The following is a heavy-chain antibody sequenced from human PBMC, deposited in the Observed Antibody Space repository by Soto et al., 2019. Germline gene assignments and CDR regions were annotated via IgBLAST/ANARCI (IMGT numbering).Heavy chain of an antibody. CDR1: GFTFSSYG. V-gene: IGHV3-30*18. J-gene: IGHJ6*03. Sequence: PGGSLILSCAASGFTFSSYGMHWVRQAPGKGLEWMAVISYDGSNKYYADSVKGRFTISRDNPKNTLYLQMNSLRAEDTAVYYCAKDAGDEQWLVRGYYYYYMDVWGKGTTVTVSS. CDR3: AKDAGDEQWLVRGYYYYYMDV. D-gene: IGHD6-19*01. CDR2: ISYDGSNK.